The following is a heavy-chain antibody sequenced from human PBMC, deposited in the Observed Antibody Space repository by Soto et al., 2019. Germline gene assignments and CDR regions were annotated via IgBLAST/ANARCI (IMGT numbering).Heavy chain of an antibody. V-gene: IGHV3-21*01. CDR3: ARDRIAARPGWFDP. CDR1: GFTFSSYS. Sequence: GGSLRLSCAASGFTFSSYSMNWVHQAPGKGLEWVSSISSSSSYIYYADSVKGRFTISRDNAKNSLYLQMNSLRAEDAAVYSCARDRIAARPGWFDPWGQGTLVTVSS. J-gene: IGHJ5*02. CDR2: ISSSSSYI. D-gene: IGHD6-6*01.